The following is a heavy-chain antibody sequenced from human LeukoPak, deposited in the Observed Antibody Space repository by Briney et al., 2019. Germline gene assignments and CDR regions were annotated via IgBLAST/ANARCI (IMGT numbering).Heavy chain of an antibody. Sequence: PSETLSLTCTVSGGSISSSSYYWGWIRQPPGKGLEWIGSIYYSGSTYYNPSLKSRVTISVDTSKNQFSLKLSSVTAADTAVYYCARHMYSSCWYRRHYYMDVRGKGTTVTVS. CDR1: GGSISSSSYY. J-gene: IGHJ6*03. D-gene: IGHD6-13*01. V-gene: IGHV4-39*01. CDR2: IYYSGST. CDR3: ARHMYSSCWYRRHYYMDV.